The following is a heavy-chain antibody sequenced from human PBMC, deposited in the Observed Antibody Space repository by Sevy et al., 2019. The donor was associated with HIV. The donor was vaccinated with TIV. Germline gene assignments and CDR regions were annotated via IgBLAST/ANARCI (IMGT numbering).Heavy chain of an antibody. Sequence: ASVKVSCKVSGYTLTQLSMHWVRQAPGKGLEWMGSFDPGDGERIYAQKFQGRITMTEDTSTDTAYMDLSSLKSDDTAVYYCATTREYYQGKSGYFDYWGQGALVTVSS. D-gene: IGHD2-15*01. CDR1: GYTLTQLS. CDR2: FDPGDGER. J-gene: IGHJ4*02. V-gene: IGHV1-24*01. CDR3: ATTREYYQGKSGYFDY.